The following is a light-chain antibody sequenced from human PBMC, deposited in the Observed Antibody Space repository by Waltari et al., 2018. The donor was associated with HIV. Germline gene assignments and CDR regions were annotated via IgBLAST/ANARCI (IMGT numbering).Light chain of an antibody. CDR2: TAS. Sequence: DIQMTQSPSSLSASVGDRVTITCRASQDISNSLAWYQQKVGEAHKLLLYTASLLESGVPSRFSGHGSGTVYTLTISSLQPEDFATYYCQQYYSSLWTFGQGTKVEIK. J-gene: IGKJ1*01. CDR1: QDISNS. V-gene: IGKV1-NL1*01. CDR3: QQYYSSLWT.